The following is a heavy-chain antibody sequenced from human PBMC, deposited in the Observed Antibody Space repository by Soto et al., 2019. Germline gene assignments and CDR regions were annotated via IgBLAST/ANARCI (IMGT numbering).Heavy chain of an antibody. J-gene: IGHJ4*02. D-gene: IGHD6-13*01. CDR2: IYAGGST. CDR1: GFTVSSNY. V-gene: IGHV3-66*01. Sequence: GGSLRLSCAASGFTVSSNYMSWVRQAPGKGLEWVSVIYAGGSTYYADSVKGRFTISRDNSKNTLYLHMNSLRAEDTAVYYCARDQGGAAAGRRGPFDYWGQGTLVTVSS. CDR3: ARDQGGAAAGRRGPFDY.